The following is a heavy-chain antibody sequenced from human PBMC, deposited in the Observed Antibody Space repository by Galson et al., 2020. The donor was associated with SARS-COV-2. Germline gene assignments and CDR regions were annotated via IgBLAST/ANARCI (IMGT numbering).Heavy chain of an antibody. CDR3: ARRPAAARYLGRSFDY. CDR1: GGSFSGYY. D-gene: IGHD6-13*01. J-gene: IGHJ4*02. V-gene: IGHV4-34*01. Sequence: SETLSLTCAVYGGSFSGYYWSWIRQPPGKGLEWIGEINHSGSTNYNPSLKSRVTILVDTSKNQFSLKLSSVTAADTAVYYCARRPAAARYLGRSFDYWGQGTLVTVSS. CDR2: INHSGST.